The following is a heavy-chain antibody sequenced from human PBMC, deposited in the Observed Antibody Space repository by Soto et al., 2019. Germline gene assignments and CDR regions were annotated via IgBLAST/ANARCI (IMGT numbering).Heavy chain of an antibody. CDR3: AKGRGSVYYYYYYGMDV. J-gene: IGHJ6*02. CDR1: GFTFSRYG. D-gene: IGHD2-15*01. Sequence: EVQLLESGGGLVQPGGSLRLSCAASGFTFSRYGMSWVRQAPGKGLEWVSTISGSDGSTYYADSVKGRFTISRDNSKNTLYLQMYSLRAEVTAVYYCAKGRGSVYYYYYYGMDVWGQGTTVTVSS. V-gene: IGHV3-23*01. CDR2: ISGSDGST.